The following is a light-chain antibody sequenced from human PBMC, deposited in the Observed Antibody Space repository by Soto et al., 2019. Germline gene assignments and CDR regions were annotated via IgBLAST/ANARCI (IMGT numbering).Light chain of an antibody. Sequence: DIKMTQSPSTLSASVGDRVTITCRASQNIRAWLAWYQQKPGKAPKLLIYKASNLYSGVPSRFSGSASGTEFTLTISSLQPDDFAIHYCHQYNSYPWTFGQGTKVDIK. CDR2: KAS. CDR3: HQYNSYPWT. V-gene: IGKV1-5*03. J-gene: IGKJ1*01. CDR1: QNIRAW.